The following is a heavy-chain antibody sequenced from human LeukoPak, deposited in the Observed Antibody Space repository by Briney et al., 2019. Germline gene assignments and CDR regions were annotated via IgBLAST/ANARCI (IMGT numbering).Heavy chain of an antibody. D-gene: IGHD6-19*01. J-gene: IGHJ4*02. V-gene: IGHV4-59*01. CDR3: ARVRRAVADKYYFDY. Sequence: SETLSLTCTVSGGSISSYYWSWIRQPPGKGLEWIGYIYYSGSTNYNPSLKSRVTISVDTSKNQFSLKLSSVTAADTAVYYCARVRRAVADKYYFDYWGQGTLVTVSS. CDR2: IYYSGST. CDR1: GGSISSYY.